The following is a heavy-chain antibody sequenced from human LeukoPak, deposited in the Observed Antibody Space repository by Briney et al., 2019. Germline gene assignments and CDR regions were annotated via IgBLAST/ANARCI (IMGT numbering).Heavy chain of an antibody. CDR2: IKQDGSEK. CDR1: GFTFSSYW. Sequence: GGSLRLSCAASGFTFSSYWMSWVCQAPGKGLEWVANIKQDGSEKYYVDSVKGRFTISRDNAKNSLYLQMNSLRAEDTAVYYCARLRRYNIVVITYFDYWGQGTLVTVSS. J-gene: IGHJ4*02. D-gene: IGHD3-22*01. CDR3: ARLRRYNIVVITYFDY. V-gene: IGHV3-7*01.